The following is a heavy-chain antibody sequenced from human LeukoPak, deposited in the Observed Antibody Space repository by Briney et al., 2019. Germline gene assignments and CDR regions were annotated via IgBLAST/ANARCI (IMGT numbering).Heavy chain of an antibody. Sequence: SETLSLTCSVSGASISNYYWSWIRQPPGKGLEWVGYIYYSGTTNYNPSLNSRVTISVDKSKNQLSLKLSSVTAADTAVYYCARDRGYLDGFDLWGQGTMVTVSS. CDR2: IYYSGTT. V-gene: IGHV4-59*01. D-gene: IGHD3-10*01. CDR3: ARDRGYLDGFDL. CDR1: GASISNYY. J-gene: IGHJ3*01.